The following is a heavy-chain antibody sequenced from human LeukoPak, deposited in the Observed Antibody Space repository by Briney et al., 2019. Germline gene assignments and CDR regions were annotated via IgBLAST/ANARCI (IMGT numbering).Heavy chain of an antibody. CDR1: GFTFSSYW. V-gene: IGHV3-7*03. J-gene: IGHJ4*02. D-gene: IGHD2-21*02. Sequence: SGGSLRLSCAASGFTFSSYWMSWVRQAPGKGLEWVANIKQDGSEKYYVDSVKGRFTISRDNAKNSLYLQMNSLRAEDTALYYCARFVVVTATKYYFDYWGQGTLVTVSS. CDR3: ARFVVVTATKYYFDY. CDR2: IKQDGSEK.